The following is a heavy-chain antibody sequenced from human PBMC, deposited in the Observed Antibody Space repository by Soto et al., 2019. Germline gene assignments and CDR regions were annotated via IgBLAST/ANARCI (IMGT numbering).Heavy chain of an antibody. V-gene: IGHV3-23*01. CDR2: ISADGHST. Sequence: EEQLLESGGGLVQPGGSLRLSCAASGFRFSDYSMSWVRQVPGGGLEWVAVISADGHSTYFADSVKGRFTITRDNFKDTMSLEMHYIRPEDTAVYHCAKIPTLYYDSGGFYGWFGPWGQGTHVTVSA. J-gene: IGHJ5*02. D-gene: IGHD3-22*01. CDR1: GFRFSDYS. CDR3: AKIPTLYYDSGGFYGWFGP.